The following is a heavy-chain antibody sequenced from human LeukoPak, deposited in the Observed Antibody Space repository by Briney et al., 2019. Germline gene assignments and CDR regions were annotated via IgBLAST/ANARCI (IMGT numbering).Heavy chain of an antibody. V-gene: IGHV1-2*02. CDR2: INPDTGGT. CDR3: AVSPFDY. Sequence: ASVKVSCKASGYTFTGYNMHWVRQAPGQGLEWMGWINPDTGGTNYAQKFQGRVTMTRDTSITTAYMELSRLRSDDAAVYYCAVSPFDYWGQGALVTVSS. D-gene: IGHD5/OR15-5a*01. CDR1: GYTFTGYN. J-gene: IGHJ4*02.